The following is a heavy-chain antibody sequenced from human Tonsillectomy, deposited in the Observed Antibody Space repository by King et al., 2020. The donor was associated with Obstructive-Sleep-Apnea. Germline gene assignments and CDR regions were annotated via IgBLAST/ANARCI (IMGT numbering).Heavy chain of an antibody. CDR2: IDTSSTYI. CDR1: GFTLRTYS. CDR3: AREDGSGSRSTLGMDV. Sequence: VQLVESGGGLVKPGGSLRLSCAASGFTLRTYSMNWVRQAPGKGLQWVSSIDTSSTYIYYADSVRGRFTISRDDAENSLHLQMNSLRVDDTAVYYCAREDGSGSRSTLGMDVWGQGTTVTVSS. J-gene: IGHJ6*02. D-gene: IGHD3-10*01. V-gene: IGHV3-21*01.